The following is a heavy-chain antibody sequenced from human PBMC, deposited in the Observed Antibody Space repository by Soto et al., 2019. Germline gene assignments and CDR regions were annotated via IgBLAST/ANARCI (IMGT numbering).Heavy chain of an antibody. CDR1: GASISSYY. V-gene: IGHV4-59*01. D-gene: IGHD3-10*01. CDR2: IHYSGSI. Sequence: QVQLQESGPGLVKPSETLSLTCTVSGASISSYYWSWIRQPPGKGLDWIGYIHYSGSINYNPSLKSRVKISIDTSKNQFSLNLSSVTAADTAVYYCARHSQNGPPLWFGELLSWGQGTLVTVSS. CDR3: ARHSQNGPPLWFGELLS. J-gene: IGHJ4*02.